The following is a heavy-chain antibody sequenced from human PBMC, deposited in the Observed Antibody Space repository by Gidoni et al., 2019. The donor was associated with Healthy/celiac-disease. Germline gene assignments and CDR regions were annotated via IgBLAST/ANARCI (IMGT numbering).Heavy chain of an antibody. D-gene: IGHD1-26*01. J-gene: IGHJ3*02. V-gene: IGHV3-33*01. CDR3: AREEKWELLDAFDI. CDR2: IWYDGSNK. CDR1: GVTFSSYG. Sequence: QVQLVESGGGVVQPGRSLRLSGAASGVTFSSYGMHWVRQAPGKGLEWVAVIWYDGSNKYYADSVKGRFTISRDNSKNTLYLQMNSLRAEDTAVYYCAREEKWELLDAFDIWGQGTMVTVSS.